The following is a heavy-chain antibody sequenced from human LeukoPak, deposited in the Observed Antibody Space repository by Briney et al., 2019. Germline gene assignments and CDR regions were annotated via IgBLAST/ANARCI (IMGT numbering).Heavy chain of an antibody. CDR3: AKGDEDYYDSSGYYGIDY. CDR1: GFTFSSYA. V-gene: IGHV3-23*01. Sequence: GGSLRLYCAASGFTFSSYAMSWVRQAPGKGLEWVSAISGSGGSTYYADSVKGRFTISRDNSKNTLYLQMNSLRAEDTAVYYCAKGDEDYYDSSGYYGIDYWGQGTLVTVSS. D-gene: IGHD3-22*01. CDR2: ISGSGGST. J-gene: IGHJ4*02.